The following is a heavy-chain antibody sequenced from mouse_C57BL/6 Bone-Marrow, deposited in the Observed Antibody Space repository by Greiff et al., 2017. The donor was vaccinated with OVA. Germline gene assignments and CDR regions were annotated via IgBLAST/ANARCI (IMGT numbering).Heavy chain of an antibody. CDR3: ARPGYYGSFWYFDV. V-gene: IGHV5-17*01. J-gene: IGHJ1*03. CDR2: ISSGSSTI. Sequence: EVQLMESGGGLVKPGGSLKLSCAASGFTFSDYGMHRVRQAPEKGLEWVAYISSGSSTIYYADTVKGRFTISRDNAKNTLFLQMTSLRSEDTAMYYCARPGYYGSFWYFDVWGTGTTVTVSS. D-gene: IGHD1-1*01. CDR1: GFTFSDYG.